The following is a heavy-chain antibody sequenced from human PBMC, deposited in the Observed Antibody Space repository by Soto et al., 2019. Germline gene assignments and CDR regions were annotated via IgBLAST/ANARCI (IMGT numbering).Heavy chain of an antibody. D-gene: IGHD3-10*01. CDR1: GFTLSSYA. J-gene: IGHJ6*02. Sequence: DVQLLESGGNLVQPGGSLTLSCSASGFTLSSYAMSWVRQAPGKGLEWVSSISAGGDMTYNSDSVKGRFTISRDNANNEVVLQMHTLRIEDTALYYCARGDRGGSGSPASYYYSGWDVWGQGATVTVS. CDR2: ISAGGDMT. CDR3: ARGDRGGSGSPASYYYSGWDV. V-gene: IGHV3-23*01.